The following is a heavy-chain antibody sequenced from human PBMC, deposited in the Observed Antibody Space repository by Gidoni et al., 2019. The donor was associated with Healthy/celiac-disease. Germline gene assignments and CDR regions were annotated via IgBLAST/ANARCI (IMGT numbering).Heavy chain of an antibody. J-gene: IGHJ3*02. V-gene: IGHV3-21*01. CDR2: ISSSSSYI. D-gene: IGHD1-26*01. Sequence: DVQLVESGGGLVKPGGSLRLSCAASGFTFSSYSMNWVRPAPGKGLEWVSSISSSSSYIYYADSVKGRFTISRDNAKNSLYLQMNSLRAEDTAVYYCAREKELILGAFDIWGQGTMVTVSS. CDR1: GFTFSSYS. CDR3: AREKELILGAFDI.